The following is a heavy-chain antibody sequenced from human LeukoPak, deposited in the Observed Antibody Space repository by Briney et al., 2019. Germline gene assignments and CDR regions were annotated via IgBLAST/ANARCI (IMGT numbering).Heavy chain of an antibody. CDR1: GGSISSYY. J-gene: IGHJ4*02. Sequence: SETLSLTCTVSGGSISSYYWSWIRQPPGKGLEWIGYIYYSGSTNYNSSLKSRVTISVDTSKNQFSLKLSSVTAADTAVYYCASGNGRFGEFPFDYWGQGTLVTVSS. D-gene: IGHD3-10*01. CDR2: IYYSGST. CDR3: ASGNGRFGEFPFDY. V-gene: IGHV4-59*01.